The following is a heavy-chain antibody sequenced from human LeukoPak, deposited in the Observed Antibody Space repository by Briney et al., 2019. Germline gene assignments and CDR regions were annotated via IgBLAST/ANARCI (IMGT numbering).Heavy chain of an antibody. V-gene: IGHV3-21*01. CDR2: ISSTSNYR. Sequence: GGSLRLSCAASGFTFSSYSLNWVRQAPGKGLEWVSSISSTSNYRYYADSVKGRFTISRDNAKNSVYLQMNSLRAEDTAVYYCARVRRYFDWCLDYWGQGTLVTVSS. CDR1: GFTFSSYS. CDR3: ARVRRYFDWCLDY. D-gene: IGHD3-9*01. J-gene: IGHJ4*02.